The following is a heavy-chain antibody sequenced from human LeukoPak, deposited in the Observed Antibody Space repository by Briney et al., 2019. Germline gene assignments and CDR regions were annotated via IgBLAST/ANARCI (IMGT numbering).Heavy chain of an antibody. D-gene: IGHD4-17*01. CDR1: GGSFSGYY. Sequence: PSETLSLTCTVYGGSFSGYYWSWIRLPPGKGLEWIGEINHSGSTNYNPSLKSRVTISVDTSKNQFSLKLSSVTAADTAVYYCARHTVTTTSHFDYWGQGTLVTVSS. V-gene: IGHV4-34*01. J-gene: IGHJ4*02. CDR3: ARHTVTTTSHFDY. CDR2: INHSGST.